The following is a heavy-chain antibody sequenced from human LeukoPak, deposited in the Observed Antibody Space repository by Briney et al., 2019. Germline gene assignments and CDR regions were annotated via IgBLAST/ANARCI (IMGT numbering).Heavy chain of an antibody. CDR3: ARDVGVYGSGDNWFDP. CDR2: ISAYNGNT. Sequence: ASVKVSCTASGYTFTSYGISWVRQAPGQGLEWMGWISAYNGNTNYAQKLQGRVTMTTDTSTSTAYMELRSLRSDDTAVYYCARDVGVYGSGDNWFDPWGQGTLVTVSS. D-gene: IGHD3-10*01. V-gene: IGHV1-18*01. CDR1: GYTFTSYG. J-gene: IGHJ5*02.